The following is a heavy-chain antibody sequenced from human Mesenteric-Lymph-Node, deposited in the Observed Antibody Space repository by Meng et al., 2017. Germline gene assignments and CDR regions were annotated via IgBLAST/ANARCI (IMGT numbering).Heavy chain of an antibody. Sequence: GESLKISCAASGFTFSSYEMNWVRQAPGKGLEWVSYISSSGSTIYYADSVKGRFTISRDNAKNSLYLQMNSLRAEDTAVYYCARFEPGIAAAESDYWGQGTLVTVSS. CDR3: ARFEPGIAAAESDY. V-gene: IGHV3-48*03. CDR2: ISSSGSTI. J-gene: IGHJ4*02. CDR1: GFTFSSYE. D-gene: IGHD6-13*01.